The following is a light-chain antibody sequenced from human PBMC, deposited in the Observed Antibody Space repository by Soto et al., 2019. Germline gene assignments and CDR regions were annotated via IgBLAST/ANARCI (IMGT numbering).Light chain of an antibody. V-gene: IGKV3-15*01. CDR1: QSVSTN. CDR2: FAS. CDR3: KQYDKCPRT. J-gene: IGKJ1*01. Sequence: VMTQSPATLSVSPGERAALSCRASQSVSTNLAWYQQKPGQPPRLLIYFASTRATAVPARFTAGGSGTEFTLTISSLQSDDLAVYYCKQYDKCPRTFGQGTKVEIK.